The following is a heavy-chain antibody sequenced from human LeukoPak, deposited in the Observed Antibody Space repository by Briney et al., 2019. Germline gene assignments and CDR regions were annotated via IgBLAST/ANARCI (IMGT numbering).Heavy chain of an antibody. CDR2: IIPIFGTA. V-gene: IGHV1-69*01. D-gene: IGHD3-22*01. J-gene: IGHJ4*02. CDR3: ARSAYYYDSSGYPYFDY. CDR1: GGTFSSYA. Sequence: SVKVSCKASGGTFSSYAISWVRQAPGQGLEWMGGIIPIFGTANYAQKFQGRVTITADESTSTDYMELSSLRSEDTAVYYCARSAYYYDSSGYPYFDYWGQGTLVTVSS.